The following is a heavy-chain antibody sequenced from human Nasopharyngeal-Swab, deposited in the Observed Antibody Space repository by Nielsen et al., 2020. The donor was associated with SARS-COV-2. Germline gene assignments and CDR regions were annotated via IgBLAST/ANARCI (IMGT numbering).Heavy chain of an antibody. Sequence: ASVKVSCKASGYTFTSYGISWVRQAPGQGLEWMGWISAYNGNTNYAQKLQGRVTMTTDTSTSTAYMELRSLRSDDTAVYYCARDLRRGYYDKEYGMDVLGQGTTVTVSS. CDR1: GYTFTSYG. CDR3: ARDLRRGYYDKEYGMDV. D-gene: IGHD3-22*01. V-gene: IGHV1-18*01. J-gene: IGHJ6*02. CDR2: ISAYNGNT.